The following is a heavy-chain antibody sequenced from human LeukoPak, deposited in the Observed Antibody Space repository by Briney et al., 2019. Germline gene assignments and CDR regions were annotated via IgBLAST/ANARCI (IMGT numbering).Heavy chain of an antibody. CDR1: GFTFSSYW. J-gene: IGHJ6*02. CDR2: TNSDGSST. CDR3: TTDWSHGMGL. V-gene: IGHV3-74*01. Sequence: PGGSLRLSCAASGFTFSSYWMHWVRQAPGKGLVWVSRTNSDGSSTSYADSVKGRFTISRDNAKNTLYLQMNSLKAEDTAVYYCTTDWSHGMGLWGQGTTVTVSS.